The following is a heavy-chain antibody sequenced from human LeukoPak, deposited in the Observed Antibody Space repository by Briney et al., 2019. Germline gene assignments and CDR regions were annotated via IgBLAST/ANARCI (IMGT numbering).Heavy chain of an antibody. J-gene: IGHJ6*03. D-gene: IGHD3-9*01. Sequence: ASVKVSCKASGYTFTSYGISWVRQAPGQGLEWMGWISAYNGNTNYAQKLQGRVTMTTDTSTSTAYMELRSLRSDDTAVYYCARKYYDILTGYSAYYYYYYMGVWGKGTTVTVSS. CDR2: ISAYNGNT. V-gene: IGHV1-18*01. CDR3: ARKYYDILTGYSAYYYYYYMGV. CDR1: GYTFTSYG.